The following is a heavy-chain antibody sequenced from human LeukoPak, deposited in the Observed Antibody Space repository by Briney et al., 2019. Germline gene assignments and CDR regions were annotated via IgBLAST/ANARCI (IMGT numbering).Heavy chain of an antibody. V-gene: IGHV3-21*01. CDR2: ISSSSSYI. Sequence: GGSLRLSCAASGFTFSSYSMNWVRQAPGKGLEWVSSISSSSSYIYYADPVKGRFTTSRDNAKNSLYLQMNSLRAEDTAVYYCARDARAAAGTFPLDYWGQGTLVTVSS. CDR3: ARDARAAAGTFPLDY. CDR1: GFTFSSYS. J-gene: IGHJ4*02. D-gene: IGHD6-13*01.